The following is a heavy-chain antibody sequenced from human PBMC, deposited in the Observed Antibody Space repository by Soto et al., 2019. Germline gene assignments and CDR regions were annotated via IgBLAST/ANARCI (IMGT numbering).Heavy chain of an antibody. Sequence: EVQLVESGGGLVQPGGSLRLSCAASGFTVRMSYMGWVRQAPGKGLEWVSSIYSDGNTYYADSVRGRFTISTDNSKDTLYLQMNSLRVDDTAMYYCARHVGYYWYFDLWGRGTLVTVSS. J-gene: IGHJ2*01. CDR2: IYSDGNT. D-gene: IGHD6-13*01. CDR3: ARHVGYYWYFDL. CDR1: GFTVRMSY. V-gene: IGHV3-66*04.